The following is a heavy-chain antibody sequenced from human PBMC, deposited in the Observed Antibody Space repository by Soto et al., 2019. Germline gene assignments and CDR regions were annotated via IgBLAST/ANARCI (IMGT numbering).Heavy chain of an antibody. CDR2: IGTAGDT. J-gene: IGHJ4*02. CDR1: GFTFSGFD. D-gene: IGHD6-13*01. Sequence: PGGSLRLSCEASGFTFSGFDMHWVHQPTGKGLEWVSSIGTAGDTYYAVSVKGRFTISRDNAKNSLSLQMNSLRAGDMAVYFCAKSQEIGTHFFDSWGQGTQVTVSS. CDR3: AKSQEIGTHFFDS. V-gene: IGHV3-13*01.